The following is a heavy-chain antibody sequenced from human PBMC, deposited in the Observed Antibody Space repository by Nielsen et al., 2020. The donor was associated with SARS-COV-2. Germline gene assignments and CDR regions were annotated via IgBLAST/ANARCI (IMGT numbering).Heavy chain of an antibody. Sequence: SETLSLTCTVSGGSISSYNWSWIRQPPGKGLEWIGYIYYSGSTNYNPSLKSRVTISVDTSKNQFSLKLSSVTAADTAVYYCARGHSSPSWYYYMDVWGKGTTVTVSS. CDR3: ARGHSSPSWYYYMDV. J-gene: IGHJ6*03. CDR2: IYYSGST. CDR1: GGSISSYN. V-gene: IGHV4-59*01. D-gene: IGHD6-13*01.